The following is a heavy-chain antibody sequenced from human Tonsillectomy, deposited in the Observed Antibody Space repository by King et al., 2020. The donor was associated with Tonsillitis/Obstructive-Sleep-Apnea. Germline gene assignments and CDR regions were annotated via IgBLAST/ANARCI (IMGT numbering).Heavy chain of an antibody. CDR1: GYTFTSYY. V-gene: IGHV1-46*01. CDR3: ARDDKGGRYFDY. J-gene: IGHJ4*02. CDR2: INPSDGST. Sequence: VQLVESGAEVKKPGASVKVSCKTSGYTFTSYYIHWVRQAPGQGLEWMGIINPSDGSTTYAQRFQGRFTMTRDTSTTTVYMQLSSLRSEDTAVYYCARDDKGGRYFDYWGQGTLVTVSS. D-gene: IGHD2-15*01.